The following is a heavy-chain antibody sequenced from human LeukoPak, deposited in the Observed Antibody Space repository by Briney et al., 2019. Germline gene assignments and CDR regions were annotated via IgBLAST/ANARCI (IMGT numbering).Heavy chain of an antibody. CDR1: GFTFSSYA. CDR3: ARLEDDSSMDV. J-gene: IGHJ6*02. Sequence: QPGRSLRLSCAASGFTFSSYAMHWVRQAPGKGLEWVAVISYDGSNEYYADSVKGRFTISRDNSKNTLYLQMNSLRAEDTAVYYCARLEDDSSMDVWGQGTTVTVSS. CDR2: ISYDGSNE. D-gene: IGHD3-3*01. V-gene: IGHV3-30-3*01.